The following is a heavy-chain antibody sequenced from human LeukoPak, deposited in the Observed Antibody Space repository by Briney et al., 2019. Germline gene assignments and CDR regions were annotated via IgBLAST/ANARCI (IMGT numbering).Heavy chain of an antibody. CDR1: GGTFSSYA. CDR3: ARYDSNYVSAFDY. J-gene: IGHJ4*02. Sequence: ASVKVSCNASGGTFSSYAISWVRQAPGQGLEWMGRIIPIFGTANYAQKFQGRVTITTDESTSTAYMELSSLRSEDTAVYYCARYDSNYVSAFDYWGQGTLVTVSS. V-gene: IGHV1-69*05. CDR2: IIPIFGTA. D-gene: IGHD4-11*01.